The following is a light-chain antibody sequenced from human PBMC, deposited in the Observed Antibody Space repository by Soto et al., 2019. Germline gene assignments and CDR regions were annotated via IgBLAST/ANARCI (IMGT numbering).Light chain of an antibody. J-gene: IGKJ1*01. CDR2: GAS. CDR1: QSVTTN. CDR3: QQYNNWPTWT. Sequence: EVVITQSPATLSVSPGERATLSCRASQSVTTNMAWYQQKPGQAPRLLIYGASTRATDIPARFSGSGSGTDFTLTISSLQSEDFAVYYCQQYNNWPTWTFGQGTKV. V-gene: IGKV3-15*01.